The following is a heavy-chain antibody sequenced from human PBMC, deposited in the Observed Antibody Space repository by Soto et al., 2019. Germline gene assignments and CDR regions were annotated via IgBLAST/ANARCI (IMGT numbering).Heavy chain of an antibody. J-gene: IGHJ5*02. CDR3: ARVHPTVSNWFDP. D-gene: IGHD4-17*01. CDR1: GGSISSSNW. V-gene: IGHV4-4*02. Sequence: QVQLQESGPGLVKPSGTLSLTCAVSGGSISSSNWWSWVRQPPGKGLEWIGEIYHSGSTNYNPSLKSRVTISVDKSKNQFYLKLSSVTAADTAVYSGARVHPTVSNWFDPWGQGTLVTVSS. CDR2: IYHSGST.